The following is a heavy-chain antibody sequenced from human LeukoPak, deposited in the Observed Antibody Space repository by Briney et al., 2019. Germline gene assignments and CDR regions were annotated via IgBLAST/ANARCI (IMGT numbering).Heavy chain of an antibody. V-gene: IGHV3-30-3*01. CDR3: AKGGGRQLADAFDI. J-gene: IGHJ3*02. CDR1: GFTFSNYA. CDR2: ILYDGTNK. D-gene: IGHD6-6*01. Sequence: GRSLRLSCAASGFTFSNYAMHWVRQAPGKGLEWVAAILYDGTNKYYADSVKGRFTISRDTFQNTLYLQMNSLRPEDTAVYYCAKGGGRQLADAFDIWGQGTMVTASS.